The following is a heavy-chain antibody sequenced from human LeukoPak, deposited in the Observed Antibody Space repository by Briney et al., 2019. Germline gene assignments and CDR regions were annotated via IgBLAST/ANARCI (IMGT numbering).Heavy chain of an antibody. Sequence: PSETLSLTCAVYGGSFSGYYWSWIRQPPGKGLEWIGEINHSGSTNYNPSLKSRVTISVDTSKNQFSLKLSSVTAADTAVYYCAIGYCSGGSCYSDAFDIWGQGTMVTVSS. J-gene: IGHJ3*02. V-gene: IGHV4-34*01. CDR3: AIGYCSGGSCYSDAFDI. D-gene: IGHD2-15*01. CDR1: GGSFSGYY. CDR2: INHSGST.